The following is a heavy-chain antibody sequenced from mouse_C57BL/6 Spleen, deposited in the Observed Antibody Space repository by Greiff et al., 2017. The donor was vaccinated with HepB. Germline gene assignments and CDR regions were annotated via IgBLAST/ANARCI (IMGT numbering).Heavy chain of an antibody. D-gene: IGHD2-10*02. V-gene: IGHV14-4*01. CDR3: TTWYGTSFAY. Sequence: VQLQQSGAELVRPGASVKLSCTASGFNIKDDYMHWVKQRPEQGLEWIGWIDPENGDTEYASKFQGKATITADTSSNTAYLQLSSLTSEDTAVYYGTTWYGTSFAYWGQGTLVTVSA. CDR2: IDPENGDT. J-gene: IGHJ3*01. CDR1: GFNIKDDY.